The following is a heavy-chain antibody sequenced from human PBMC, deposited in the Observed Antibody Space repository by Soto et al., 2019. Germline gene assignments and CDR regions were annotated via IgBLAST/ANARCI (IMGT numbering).Heavy chain of an antibody. Sequence: QVQLVESGAEVKKPGASVKVSCKASGYTFTTYGLTWVRQAPGQGLEWMGWISVYNGLTSYAQKFQGRVSLTTDTSTTTAYMELRHLRSDYTAVYYCAIDRADTVGGGYYYGMDVWGQGTTVTVSS. J-gene: IGHJ6*02. V-gene: IGHV1-18*01. CDR1: GYTFTTYG. CDR3: AIDRADTVGGGYYYGMDV. CDR2: ISVYNGLT. D-gene: IGHD5-12*01.